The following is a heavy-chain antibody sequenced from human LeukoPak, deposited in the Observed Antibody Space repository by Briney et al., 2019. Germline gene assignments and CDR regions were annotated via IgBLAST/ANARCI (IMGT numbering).Heavy chain of an antibody. D-gene: IGHD3-22*01. CDR3: ARGSSDYPRYFDY. J-gene: IGHJ4*02. V-gene: IGHV1-3*01. Sequence: ASVKVSCKASGYTFTSYAMHWVRQAPGQRLEWMGWINAGNGNTKYSQKFQGRVTITRDTSASTAHMELSSLRSEDTAVYYCARGSSDYPRYFDYWGQGTLVTVSS. CDR2: INAGNGNT. CDR1: GYTFTSYA.